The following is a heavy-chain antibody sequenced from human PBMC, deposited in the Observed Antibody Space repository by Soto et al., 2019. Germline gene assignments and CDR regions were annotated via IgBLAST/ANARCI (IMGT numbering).Heavy chain of an antibody. D-gene: IGHD2-15*01. CDR3: AKDPVPYCSGGSCYPYRY. J-gene: IGHJ4*02. V-gene: IGHV3-23*01. CDR1: GFTFSSYA. CDR2: ISGSGGST. Sequence: GSLRLSCAASGFTFSSYAMSWVRQAPGKGLEWVSAISGSGGSTYYADSVKGRFTISRDNSKNTLYLQMNSLRAEDTAVYYCAKDPVPYCSGGSCYPYRYWGQGTLVTVSS.